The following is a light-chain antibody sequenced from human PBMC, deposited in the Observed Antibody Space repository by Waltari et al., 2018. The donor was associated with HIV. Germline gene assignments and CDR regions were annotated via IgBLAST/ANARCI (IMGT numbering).Light chain of an antibody. CDR3: NSRDSSGVV. Sequence: SSELTQHPAVSVALGQTVRIACQGDNLGNNFTSWYQQKPGQAPVLVIYGKNNRPSGIPDRFSVSSSGTTASLIITGAQAEDEADYYCNSRDSSGVVFGGGTKLTVL. CDR2: GKN. J-gene: IGLJ2*01. CDR1: NLGNNF. V-gene: IGLV3-19*01.